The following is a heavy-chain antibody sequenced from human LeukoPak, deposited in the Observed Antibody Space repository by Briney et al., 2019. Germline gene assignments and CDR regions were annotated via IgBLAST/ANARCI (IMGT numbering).Heavy chain of an antibody. Sequence: GGSLRFSCAASGFTFSSYEMNWVRQAPGKGLEWVSYISSSGSTIYYADSVKGRFTISRDNAKNSLYLKMNSLRAEDTAVYYCAPQQYYYGSGSWSWFDPWGQGTLVTVSS. CDR2: ISSSGSTI. CDR3: APQQYYYGSGSWSWFDP. D-gene: IGHD3-10*01. J-gene: IGHJ5*02. CDR1: GFTFSSYE. V-gene: IGHV3-48*03.